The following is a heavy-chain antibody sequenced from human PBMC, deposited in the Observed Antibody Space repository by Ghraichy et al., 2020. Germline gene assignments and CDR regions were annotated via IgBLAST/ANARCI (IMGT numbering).Heavy chain of an antibody. J-gene: IGHJ4*02. D-gene: IGHD2-21*02. CDR2: IKKDGSEK. V-gene: IGHV3-7*01. Sequence: LSLTCAASGFIFSGYWMTWVRQAPGKGPEWVANIKKDGSEKYYVDSVKGRFTISRDNAKNSLYLQMNSLRAEDTAVYYCARDLGGDWYFDYWGQGALVTVSS. CDR3: ARDLGGDWYFDY. CDR1: GFIFSGYW.